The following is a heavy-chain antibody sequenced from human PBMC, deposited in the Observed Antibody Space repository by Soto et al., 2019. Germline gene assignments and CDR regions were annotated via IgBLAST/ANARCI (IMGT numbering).Heavy chain of an antibody. CDR3: AKDNKEVYYYESSGYSTTQYFAY. CDR1: GFTVSSYA. D-gene: IGHD3-22*01. J-gene: IGHJ4*02. CDR2: ISGSGGST. V-gene: IGHV3-23*01. Sequence: GGSLRLSCAASGFTVSSYAMSWVRQAPGKGLEWVSAISGSGGSTYYADSVKGRFTISRDNSKNTLYLQMNSLRAEDTAVYYCAKDNKEVYYYESSGYSTTQYFAYWGQGTLVTVSS.